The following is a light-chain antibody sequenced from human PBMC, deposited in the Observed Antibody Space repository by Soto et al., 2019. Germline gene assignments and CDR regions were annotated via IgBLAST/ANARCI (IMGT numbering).Light chain of an antibody. Sequence: EIVLTQSPDTLSLSPGERATLSCRASQSVSSSYLAWYQQTPGQAPRLLIYGTSNRATGIPDRFSGSGSGTDFTLTISRLEPEDFEVYYCQQYGNSRWTFGQGTKVDIK. J-gene: IGKJ1*01. CDR3: QQYGNSRWT. V-gene: IGKV3-20*01. CDR1: QSVSSSY. CDR2: GTS.